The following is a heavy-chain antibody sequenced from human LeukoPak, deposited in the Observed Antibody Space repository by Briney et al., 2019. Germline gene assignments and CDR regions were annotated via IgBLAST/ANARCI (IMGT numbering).Heavy chain of an antibody. V-gene: IGHV4-4*02. Sequence: SETLSLTCAVSGGSISSSNWWSWVRQPPGKGLEWIGEIYHSGSTNYNPSLKSRVTISVDKSKNQFSLKLSSVTAADTAVYYCARVVGVRGVIPNWFDPWGQGTLVTVSS. D-gene: IGHD3-10*01. CDR2: IYHSGST. CDR3: ARVVGVRGVIPNWFDP. CDR1: GGSISSSNW. J-gene: IGHJ5*02.